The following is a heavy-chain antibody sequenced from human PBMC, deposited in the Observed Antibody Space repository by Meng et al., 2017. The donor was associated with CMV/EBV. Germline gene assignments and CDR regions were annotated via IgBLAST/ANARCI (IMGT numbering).Heavy chain of an antibody. CDR3: ARPTAGYSYGLVIRNNWFDP. CDR2: IRYDGSNK. J-gene: IGHJ5*02. D-gene: IGHD5-18*01. Sequence: GESLMISCAASGFTFSSYGMHWVRQAPGKGLEWVAFIRYDGSNKYYADSVKGRFTISRDNSKNTLYLQMNSLRAEDTAVYYCARPTAGYSYGLVIRNNWFDPWGQGTLVTVSS. V-gene: IGHV3-30*02. CDR1: GFTFSSYG.